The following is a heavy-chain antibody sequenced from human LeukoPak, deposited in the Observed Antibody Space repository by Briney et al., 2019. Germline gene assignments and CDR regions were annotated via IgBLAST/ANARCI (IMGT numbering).Heavy chain of an antibody. Sequence: GGSLRLSCAASGFTFSSYGMHWVRQASGKGLEWVAVISYDGSNKYYADSVKGRFTISRDNSKNTLYLQMNSLRAEDTAVYYCAKDRLPYGSGSYPRPSDYWGQGTLVTVSS. CDR1: GFTFSSYG. D-gene: IGHD3-10*01. CDR3: AKDRLPYGSGSYPRPSDY. V-gene: IGHV3-30*18. J-gene: IGHJ4*02. CDR2: ISYDGSNK.